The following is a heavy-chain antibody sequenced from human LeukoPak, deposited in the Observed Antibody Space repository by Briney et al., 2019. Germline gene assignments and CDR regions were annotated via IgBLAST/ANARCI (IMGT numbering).Heavy chain of an antibody. D-gene: IGHD3-22*01. CDR3: ARDKYYYDSSGSSFGY. CDR1: GGSISSYY. CDR2: IYYSGST. Sequence: PSETLSLTCTVSGGSISSYYWSWIRQPPGKGLEWIGYIYYSGSTNYNPSLKSRVTISVDTSKNQFSLKLSSVTAADTAVYYCARDKYYYDSSGSSFGYWGQGTLVTVSS. V-gene: IGHV4-59*12. J-gene: IGHJ4*02.